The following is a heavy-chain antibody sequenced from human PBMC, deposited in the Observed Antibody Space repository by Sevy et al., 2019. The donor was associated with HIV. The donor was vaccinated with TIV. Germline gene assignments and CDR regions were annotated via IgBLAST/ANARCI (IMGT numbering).Heavy chain of an antibody. CDR2: FNSDGTVT. D-gene: IGHD6-19*01. Sequence: GGSLRLSCAASGFTFSNYWMHWVRQAPGKGLVWVSRFNSDGTVTSYADSVRGRFTISRDNAKNTLYLQMNSLRVEDTAVYYCASWYTSGTKAVDYWGQGTLVTVSS. CDR1: GFTFSNYW. J-gene: IGHJ4*02. V-gene: IGHV3-74*01. CDR3: ASWYTSGTKAVDY.